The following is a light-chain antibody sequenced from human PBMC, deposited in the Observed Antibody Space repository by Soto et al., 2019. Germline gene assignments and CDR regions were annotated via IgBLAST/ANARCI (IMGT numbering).Light chain of an antibody. CDR1: QSLLHTNGYTY. J-gene: IGKJ2*02. V-gene: IGKV2-28*01. Sequence: DIVMTQSPLSLPVTPGEPASISCRSGQSLLHTNGYTYLDWYLQKPGQSPQLLIYLGSTRASGVPDRFSGSGSGTDFTLKISRVEAEDVGVYYCMQALQTPWTFDQGTKLEIK. CDR3: MQALQTPWT. CDR2: LGS.